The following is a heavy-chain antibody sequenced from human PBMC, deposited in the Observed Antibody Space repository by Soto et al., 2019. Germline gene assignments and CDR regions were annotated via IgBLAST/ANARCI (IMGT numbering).Heavy chain of an antibody. CDR3: ARGTRATTYYNYFYGMDV. D-gene: IGHD3-10*01. V-gene: IGHV4-59*01. CDR2: ISYSGSA. J-gene: IGHJ6*02. CDR1: GGSISTYY. Sequence: PSETLSLTCTVSGGSISTYYCTWVRQAPWKGLEWIGYISYSGSANYNPSLKSRLTILLNTSKRQFSLKLSSVTAADTAVYYCARGTRATTYYNYFYGMDVWGQGTTVTVCS.